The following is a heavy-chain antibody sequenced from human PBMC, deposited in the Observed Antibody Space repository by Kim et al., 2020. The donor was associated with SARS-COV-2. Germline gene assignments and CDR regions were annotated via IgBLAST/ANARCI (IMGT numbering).Heavy chain of an antibody. V-gene: IGHV3-66*01. CDR3: AREPPVGATHWYFDL. J-gene: IGHJ2*01. Sequence: DSGKGRFTIARDNAKNTLYLQMNSLRAEDTAVYYCAREPPVGATHWYFDLWGRGTLVTVSS. D-gene: IGHD1-26*01.